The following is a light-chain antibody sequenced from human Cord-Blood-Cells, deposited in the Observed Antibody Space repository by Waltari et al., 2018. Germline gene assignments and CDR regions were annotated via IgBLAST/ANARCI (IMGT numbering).Light chain of an antibody. CDR2: EGS. V-gene: IGLV2-23*01. J-gene: IGLJ1*01. CDR1: SRYVGCYNL. CDR3: CSYAGSSTYV. Sequence: QSALTQPASVSGSPGQSLTIACTRTSRYVGCYNLVSWYQQHPGKAPKLMIYEGSKRPSGVSNRFSGSKSGNTASLTISGLQAENVADYSCCSYAGSSTYVFGTGTKVTVL.